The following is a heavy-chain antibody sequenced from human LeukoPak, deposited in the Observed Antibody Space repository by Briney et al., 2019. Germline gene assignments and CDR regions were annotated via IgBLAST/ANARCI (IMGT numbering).Heavy chain of an antibody. CDR2: ISSNGGST. Sequence: GGSLRLSCAASGFTFSSYAMHWVRQAPGEGLEYVSAISSNGGSTYYANSVKGRYTISRDNSKNTLYLQTGSLRAEDMAVYYCATGGYKKGFDYWGQGTLVTVSS. V-gene: IGHV3-64*01. CDR3: ATGGYKKGFDY. CDR1: GFTFSSYA. D-gene: IGHD5-12*01. J-gene: IGHJ4*02.